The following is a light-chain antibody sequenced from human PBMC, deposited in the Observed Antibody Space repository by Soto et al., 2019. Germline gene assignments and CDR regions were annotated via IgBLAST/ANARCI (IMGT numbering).Light chain of an antibody. J-gene: IGLJ2*01. Sequence: QSALTQPASVSGSPGQSLTISCTGTRSDIGAFKFVSWFQQHPGKAPKLVIYEVSNRPSGVSNRFSGSKSGNTASLTISGLQAADEAHYYCASYTATNTVVFGRGIKVTVL. V-gene: IGLV2-14*01. CDR3: ASYTATNTVV. CDR1: RSDIGAFKF. CDR2: EVS.